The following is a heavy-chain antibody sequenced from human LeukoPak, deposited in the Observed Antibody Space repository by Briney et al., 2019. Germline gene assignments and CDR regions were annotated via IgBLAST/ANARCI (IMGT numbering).Heavy chain of an antibody. CDR3: ARATVPAARYYFDY. J-gene: IGHJ4*02. V-gene: IGHV1-69*04. CDR2: IIPILGIA. Sequence: VASVKVSCKASGGTFSSYAISWVRQAPGQGLEWMGRIIPILGIANYPQKFQGRVTITADKSTSTAYMELSSLRSEDTAVYYCARATVPAARYYFDYWGQGTLVTVSS. CDR1: GGTFSSYA. D-gene: IGHD2-2*01.